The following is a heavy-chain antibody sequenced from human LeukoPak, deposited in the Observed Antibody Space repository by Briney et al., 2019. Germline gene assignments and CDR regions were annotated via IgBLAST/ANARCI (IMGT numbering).Heavy chain of an antibody. CDR1: GFSFSDYP. Sequence: GGSLRLSCAASGFSFSDYPIHWVRQAPGKGLEWVAVISYDGSNKYYADSVKGRFTISRDNAKNSLYLQMNSLRAEDTAVYYCAREGIAAAGYGDYYMDVWGKGTTVTVSS. CDR2: ISYDGSNK. CDR3: AREGIAAAGYGDYYMDV. V-gene: IGHV3-30-3*01. D-gene: IGHD6-13*01. J-gene: IGHJ6*03.